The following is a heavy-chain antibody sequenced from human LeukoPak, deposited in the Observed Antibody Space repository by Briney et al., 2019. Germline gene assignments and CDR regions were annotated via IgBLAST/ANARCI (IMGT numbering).Heavy chain of an antibody. V-gene: IGHV4-4*07. CDR1: GGSISSAD. D-gene: IGHD3-10*01. Sequence: PSETLSLTCTVSGGSISSADWGWIRQPAGKGLEWIGRISTSGSTNYNPSLKSRVTTSVNTSKSQFSLNLSSVTAADTAVYYCARGRSGYYYMDVWGKGTTVTVSS. CDR2: ISTSGST. CDR3: ARGRSGYYYMDV. J-gene: IGHJ6*03.